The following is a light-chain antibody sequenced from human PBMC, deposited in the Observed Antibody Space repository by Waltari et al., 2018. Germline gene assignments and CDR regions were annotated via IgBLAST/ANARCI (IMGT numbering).Light chain of an antibody. J-gene: IGLJ1*01. CDR2: DVS. V-gene: IGLV2-14*01. CDR3: SSYTSIIPPFL. Sequence: QSALTQPASVSGSPGQSITISCTRSSSDLGGYSFVSWYQQHPGKAPKLMIYDVSHRPSGVPNPFSGSKSGNTASLTISGLQPEDEADYYCSSYTSIIPPFLFGTGTKVTVL. CDR1: SSDLGGYSF.